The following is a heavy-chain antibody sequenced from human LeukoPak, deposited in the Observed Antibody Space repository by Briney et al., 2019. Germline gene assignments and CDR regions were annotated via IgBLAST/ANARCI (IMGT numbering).Heavy chain of an antibody. V-gene: IGHV4-30-2*01. CDR3: ARVNYDPDAFDI. J-gene: IGHJ3*02. Sequence: PSETLSLTCAVSGGSISSGGYFWSWIRQPRGKGLEWIGYIYHSGSTYYNPSLKSRVTISVDRSKNQFSLKLSSVTAADTAVYYCARVNYDPDAFDIWGQGTMVTVSS. CDR2: IYHSGST. CDR1: GGSISSGGYF. D-gene: IGHD1-7*01.